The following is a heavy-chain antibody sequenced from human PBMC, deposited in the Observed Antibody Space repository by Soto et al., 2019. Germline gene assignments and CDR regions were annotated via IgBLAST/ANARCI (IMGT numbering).Heavy chain of an antibody. J-gene: IGHJ3*01. CDR3: ARTATLAHHDAFQF. CDR2: VYYSGNS. D-gene: IGHD2-21*02. V-gene: IGHV4-39*01. CDR1: GASIRNSGHY. Sequence: QVHLQESGPRLVEPSETLSLTCSVSGASIRNSGHYWGWVRQPPGKGLEWIGSVYYSGNSYRKPSLKSQLTMSIDTSKNQFSLRLTAVTAGDTAIYDWARTATLAHHDAFQFRRKWTLVTLSS.